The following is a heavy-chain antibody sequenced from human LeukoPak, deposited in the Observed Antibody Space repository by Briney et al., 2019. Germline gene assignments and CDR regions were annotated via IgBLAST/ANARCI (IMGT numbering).Heavy chain of an antibody. V-gene: IGHV4-39*07. D-gene: IGHD5-24*01. CDR3: ARDRAIEEMGEFDC. Sequence: SETLSLTCTVSGGSISSSSYYWGWIRQPPGKGLEWIGSIYYSGSTYYNPSLKSRVTISVDTSKNQFSLKLSSVTAADTAVYYCARDRAIEEMGEFDCWGQGTLVTVSS. J-gene: IGHJ4*02. CDR2: IYYSGST. CDR1: GGSISSSSYY.